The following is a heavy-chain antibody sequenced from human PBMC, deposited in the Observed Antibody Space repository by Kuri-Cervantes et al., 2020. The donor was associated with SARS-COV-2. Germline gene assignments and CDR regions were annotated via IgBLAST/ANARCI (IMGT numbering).Heavy chain of an antibody. Sequence: GESLKISCAASGFTFSSYGMHWVRQAPGKGPEWVAFIRYDGSNKYYADSVKGRFTISRDNSKNTLYLQMNSLRAEDTAVYYCAKDARRIAVAGYWYFDLWGRGTLVTVSS. J-gene: IGHJ2*01. V-gene: IGHV3-30*02. CDR2: IRYDGSNK. CDR3: AKDARRIAVAGYWYFDL. CDR1: GFTFSSYG. D-gene: IGHD6-19*01.